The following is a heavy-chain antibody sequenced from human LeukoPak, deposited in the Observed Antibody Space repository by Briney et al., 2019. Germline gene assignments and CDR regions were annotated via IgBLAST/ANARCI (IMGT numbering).Heavy chain of an antibody. Sequence: GGSLRLSCAASGFTFSNYNMNWVRQAPGKGLEWVSYISSSSSTIHYAESVKGRFTISRDNARNSLYLQMNSLRAEDTAVYYCAKGGSYDYYYYMDVWGKGTTVTVSS. CDR2: ISSSSSTI. CDR1: GFTFSNYN. V-gene: IGHV3-48*01. J-gene: IGHJ6*03. CDR3: AKGGSYDYYYYMDV. D-gene: IGHD1-26*01.